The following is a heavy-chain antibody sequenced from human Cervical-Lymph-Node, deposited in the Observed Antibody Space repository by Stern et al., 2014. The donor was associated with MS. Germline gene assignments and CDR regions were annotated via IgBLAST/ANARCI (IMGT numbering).Heavy chain of an antibody. D-gene: IGHD2-15*01. CDR3: ARSNYCSGGSCYYYYGMDV. CDR1: GYTFTGYY. Sequence: VHLVESGAEVKKPGASVKVSCKASGYTFTGYYMHWVRQAPGQGLEWIGRINPNSGGPNYAQKFQGRVTMTRDTSISTAYMELSRLRSDDTAVYYCARSNYCSGGSCYYYYGMDVWGQGTTVTVSS. J-gene: IGHJ6*02. V-gene: IGHV1-2*06. CDR2: INPNSGGP.